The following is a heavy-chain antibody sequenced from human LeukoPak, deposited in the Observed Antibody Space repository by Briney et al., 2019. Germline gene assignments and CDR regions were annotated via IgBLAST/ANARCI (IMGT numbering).Heavy chain of an antibody. CDR3: ARFGYSSGWYELDYFDY. V-gene: IGHV4-61*01. CDR2: IYYSGST. J-gene: IGHJ4*02. D-gene: IGHD6-19*01. CDR1: GASVSSGSYY. Sequence: SETLSLTCNVSGASVSSGSYYWSWIRQPPGKELEWIGYIYYSGSTYYNPSLKSRVTISVDTSKNQFSLKLSSVTAADTAVYYCARFGYSSGWYELDYFDYWGQGTLVTVSS.